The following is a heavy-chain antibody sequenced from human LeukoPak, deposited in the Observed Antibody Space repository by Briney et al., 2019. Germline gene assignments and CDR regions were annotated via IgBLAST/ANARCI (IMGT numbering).Heavy chain of an antibody. CDR3: ARSQNTQYSSGWYSPSSGPTGPSDY. CDR1: SGSISSSSYY. J-gene: IGHJ4*02. Sequence: PSETLSLTCTVSSGSISSSSYYWGWIRQPPGKGLEWIGNIYYSGSTYYNPSLKSRVTISVDTSKDQFSLKLSSVTAADTAVYYCARSQNTQYSSGWYSPSSGPTGPSDYWGQGTLVTVSS. D-gene: IGHD6-19*01. V-gene: IGHV4-39*01. CDR2: IYYSGST.